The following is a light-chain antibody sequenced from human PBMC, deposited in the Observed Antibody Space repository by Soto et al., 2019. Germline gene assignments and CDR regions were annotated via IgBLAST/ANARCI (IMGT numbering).Light chain of an antibody. CDR3: QSYDGSLSGSI. CDR2: DDT. J-gene: IGLJ2*01. V-gene: IGLV1-40*01. CDR1: GSNIGAGYD. Sequence: VLTQPPSVSGAPGQRVTISCTGSGSNIGAGYDVHWYQQVPGTAPKLLIYDDTKRPSGVPDRFSGSKSGTSASLAISGLQPEDEADYYCQSYDGSLSGSIFGGGTKLTVL.